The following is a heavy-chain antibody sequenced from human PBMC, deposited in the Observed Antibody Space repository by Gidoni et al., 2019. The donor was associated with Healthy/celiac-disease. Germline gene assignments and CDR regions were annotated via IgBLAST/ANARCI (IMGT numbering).Heavy chain of an antibody. Sequence: QVQLVESGGGVVQPGRSLRLSWAAYGFAFSSYGMNWVRQAPGKGLEWVAVIWYDGSNTYYADSVKGRFTISRDNSKNTLYLQMNSLRAEDTAVYYCARDPYSSSWFFDYWGQGTLVTVSS. CDR1: GFAFSSYG. J-gene: IGHJ4*02. D-gene: IGHD6-13*01. V-gene: IGHV3-33*01. CDR3: ARDPYSSSWFFDY. CDR2: IWYDGSNT.